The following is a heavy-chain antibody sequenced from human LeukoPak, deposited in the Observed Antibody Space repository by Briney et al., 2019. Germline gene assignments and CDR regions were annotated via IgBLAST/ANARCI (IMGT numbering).Heavy chain of an antibody. CDR3: AKDGVVVAANELDY. CDR1: GFTFSSYS. D-gene: IGHD2-15*01. CDR2: ISSSSSYI. J-gene: IGHJ4*02. Sequence: GGSLRLSCAASGFTFSSYSMNWVRQAPGKGLEWVSSISSSSSYIYYADSVKDRFTISRDNAKNTLYLQMNSLRAEDTAVYYCAKDGVVVAANELDYWGQGTLVTVSS. V-gene: IGHV3-21*01.